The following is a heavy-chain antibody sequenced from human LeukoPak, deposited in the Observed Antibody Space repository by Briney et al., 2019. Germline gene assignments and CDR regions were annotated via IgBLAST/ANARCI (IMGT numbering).Heavy chain of an antibody. J-gene: IGHJ6*03. CDR1: GFTFDDYG. D-gene: IGHD2-21*02. Sequence: GGSLRLSCETSGFTFDDYGMSWVRQAPGKGLEWLSTINWNGDTTYYADSVKGRFTVSRDNSKNTLYLQMNSLRAEDTAVYYCARGTTALMDVWGKGTTVTVSS. CDR2: INWNGDTT. V-gene: IGHV3-20*04. CDR3: ARGTTALMDV.